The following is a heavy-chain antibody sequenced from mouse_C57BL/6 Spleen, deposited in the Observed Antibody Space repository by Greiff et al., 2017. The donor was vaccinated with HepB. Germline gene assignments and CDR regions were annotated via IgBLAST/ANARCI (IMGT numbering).Heavy chain of an antibody. CDR1: GYTFTSYG. CDR2: IYPRSGNT. CDR3: ARCPTVVATRMDY. J-gene: IGHJ4*01. D-gene: IGHD1-1*01. Sequence: QVQLQQSGAELARPGASVKLSCKASGYTFTSYGISWVKQRTGQGLEWIGEIYPRSGNTYYNEKFKGKATLTADKSSSTAYMELRSLTSEDSAVYFCARCPTVVATRMDYWGQGTSVTVAS. V-gene: IGHV1-81*01.